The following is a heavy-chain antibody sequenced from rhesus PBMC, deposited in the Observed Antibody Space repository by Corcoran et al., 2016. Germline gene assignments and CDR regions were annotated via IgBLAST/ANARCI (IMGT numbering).Heavy chain of an antibody. J-gene: IGHJ6*01. CDR3: AKTTVTLYYGVDS. Sequence: EVQLVESGGGLAKPGGSLGLSCAASAFSFSYYSMSWVRQAPGKGLEWISGMNSAGGSTYYADSVKGRFTISRENAKNTLYLQMDSLRAEDTAVYYCAKTTVTLYYGVDSWGQGVVVTVSS. V-gene: IGHV3S18*01. CDR2: MNSAGGST. D-gene: IGHD4-35*01. CDR1: AFSFSYYS.